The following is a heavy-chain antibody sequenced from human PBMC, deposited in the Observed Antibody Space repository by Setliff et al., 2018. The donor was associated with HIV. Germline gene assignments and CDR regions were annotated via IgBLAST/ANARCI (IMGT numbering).Heavy chain of an antibody. CDR2: IYTSGST. D-gene: IGHD2-21*02. CDR3: AITLVGVTTEMY. Sequence: SETLSLTCTVSGGSISSGSYYWSWIRQPAGKGLEWIGHIYTSGSTNYNPSLQSRVTVSVDTSKPQFSLEMSSLTAADTAVYYCAITLVGVTTEMYWGQGTLVTVSS. J-gene: IGHJ4*02. CDR1: GGSISSGSYY. V-gene: IGHV4-61*09.